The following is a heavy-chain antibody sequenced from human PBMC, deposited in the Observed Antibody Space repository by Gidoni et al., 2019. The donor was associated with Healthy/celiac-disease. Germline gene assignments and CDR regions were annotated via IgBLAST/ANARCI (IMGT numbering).Heavy chain of an antibody. D-gene: IGHD3-22*01. CDR3: ARDPDVTYYYDENPGFDY. Sequence: EVQLVESGGGLVKPGGSLRLSCAASGCTFSSYSMNWVRQAPGKGLELVSSISSSSSYIYYADSVKGRFTISRDNAKNSLYLQMNSLRAEDTAVYYCARDPDVTYYYDENPGFDYWGQGTLVTVSS. CDR2: ISSSSSYI. CDR1: GCTFSSYS. V-gene: IGHV3-21*01. J-gene: IGHJ4*02.